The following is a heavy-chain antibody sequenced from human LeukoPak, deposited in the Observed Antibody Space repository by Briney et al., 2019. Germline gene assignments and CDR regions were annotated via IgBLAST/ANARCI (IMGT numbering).Heavy chain of an antibody. CDR2: VDHSGGT. CDR1: GYSLSSGYY. V-gene: IGHV4-38-2*02. D-gene: IGHD3-10*01. CDR3: AGFTFFRGVITFDY. J-gene: IGHJ4*02. Sequence: PSETLSLTCTVSGYSLSSGYYWGWIRQPPGKGLEWIGSVDHSGGTYDNPSLRSRVSISVDTSKNQFSLKLSSVTAADTAVYSCAGFTFFRGVITFDYWGQGTLVTVSS.